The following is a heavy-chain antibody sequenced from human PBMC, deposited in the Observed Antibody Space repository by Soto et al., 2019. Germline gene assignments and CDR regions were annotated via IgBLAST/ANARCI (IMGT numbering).Heavy chain of an antibody. J-gene: IGHJ6*01. CDR3: VRDTGHMYHDIEA. Sequence: HPGGSXGLSCVVSVFICIEYQFDVFRHAPGKGLEWVSYIGRGGDPIYDAHSVKGRFTISREDDKNTLYLEMNRLRVEDTAIYYCVRDTGHMYHDIEARGQATTV. CDR1: VFICIEYQ. V-gene: IGHV3-48*03. CDR2: IGRGGDPI. D-gene: IGHD3-9*01.